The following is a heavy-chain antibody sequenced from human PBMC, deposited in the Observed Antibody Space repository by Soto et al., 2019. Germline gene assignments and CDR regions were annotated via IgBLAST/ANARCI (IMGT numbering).Heavy chain of an antibody. CDR3: AREGALKPFSP. J-gene: IGHJ5*02. CDR1: GFTFSHYA. CDR2: ISGSGFRT. Sequence: PGGSLRLSCAVSGFTFSHYALIWVRQAPGKGLEWVAGISGSGFRTDYADSVKGRLTITRDNSKNTLYLQMTRLRVEDTAVYYCAREGALKPFSPWGQGALVTVSS. V-gene: IGHV3-23*01.